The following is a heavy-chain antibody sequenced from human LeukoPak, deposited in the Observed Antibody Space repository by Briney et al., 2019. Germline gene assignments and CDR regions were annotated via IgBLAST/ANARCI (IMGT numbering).Heavy chain of an antibody. CDR3: AKDRVLYGSGDYFDY. CDR2: INSEGTST. D-gene: IGHD3-10*01. V-gene: IGHV3-74*01. CDR1: GFTFSSYW. Sequence: GGSLRLSCAASGFTFSSYWMHWVRPAPGKGLVWVSRINSEGTSTSYADSVKGRFTISRDNAENTLYLQMNSRRAEDTAVYYCAKDRVLYGSGDYFDYWGQGTLVTVSS. J-gene: IGHJ4*02.